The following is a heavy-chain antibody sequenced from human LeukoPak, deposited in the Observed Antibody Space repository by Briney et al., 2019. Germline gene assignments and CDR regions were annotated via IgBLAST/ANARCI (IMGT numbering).Heavy chain of an antibody. CDR1: GFTFSTYA. CDR3: ARDWVTTWHYGMDV. V-gene: IGHV3-30*04. J-gene: IGHJ6*02. CDR2: ISNDGRNK. Sequence: PGRSLRLSCAASGFTFSTYAMHWVRQVPGKGLEWVAVISNDGRNKYYADSVKGRFTISRDNSKNTLHLQMNSLRAEDTAVFHCARDWVTTWHYGMDVWSQGTTVTVSS. D-gene: IGHD4-17*01.